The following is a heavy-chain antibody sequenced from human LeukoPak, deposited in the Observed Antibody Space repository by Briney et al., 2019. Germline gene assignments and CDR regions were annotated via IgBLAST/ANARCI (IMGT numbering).Heavy chain of an antibody. V-gene: IGHV1-2*02. CDR2: INPNSGGT. CDR1: GYTFTCYY. CDR3: ARWDCSGGSCYLNY. Sequence: GASVKVSCKASGYTFTCYYMHWVRQAPGQGLEWMGWINPNSGGTNYAQKFQGRVTMTRDTSISTAYMELSRLRSDDTAVYYCARWDCSGGSCYLNYWGQGTLVTVSS. D-gene: IGHD2-15*01. J-gene: IGHJ4*02.